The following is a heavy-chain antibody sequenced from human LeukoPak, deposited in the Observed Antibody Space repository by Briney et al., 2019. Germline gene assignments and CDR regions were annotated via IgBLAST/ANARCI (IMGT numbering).Heavy chain of an antibody. V-gene: IGHV4-61*01. CDR2: IHYSGGT. J-gene: IGHJ5*02. CDR1: GGSVSSGSYY. Sequence: SETLSLTCTVSGGSVSSGSYYWSWIRQPPGKGLEWIGYIHYSGGTNYNPSLKSRVTISVDTSKNQFSLKLSSVTAADTAVYSCARHTWGPPYYYDSSGYWRFDPWGQGTLVTVSS. D-gene: IGHD3-22*01. CDR3: ARHTWGPPYYYDSSGYWRFDP.